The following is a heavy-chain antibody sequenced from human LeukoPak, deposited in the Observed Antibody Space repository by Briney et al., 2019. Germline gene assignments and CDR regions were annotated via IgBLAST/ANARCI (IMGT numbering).Heavy chain of an antibody. V-gene: IGHV3-23*01. Sequence: GGSLRPSCAASGFTLSSYAMSWVRQGPGKGLEWVSAISVSGNTYHADSVKGRFTISRDSSKNTLYLQMNSLRAEDAAVYYCAKAPVTTCSGAYCYPFDYWGQGTLVTVSS. J-gene: IGHJ4*02. CDR2: ISVSGNT. D-gene: IGHD2-15*01. CDR3: AKAPVTTCSGAYCYPFDY. CDR1: GFTLSSYA.